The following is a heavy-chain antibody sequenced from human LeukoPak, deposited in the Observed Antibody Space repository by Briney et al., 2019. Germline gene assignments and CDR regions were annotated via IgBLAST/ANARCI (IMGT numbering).Heavy chain of an antibody. V-gene: IGHV3-7*03. CDR1: GFTFGNYG. J-gene: IGHJ4*02. D-gene: IGHD2-21*02. CDR2: IKQDGSQK. Sequence: GGSLRLSCAVSGFTFGNYGMHWVRQAPGKGLEWVANIKQDGSQKYYVDSVKGRFIISRDNAKNSLYLQMNSVRAEDTAVYYCAREGTFGDYRASGDHWGQGALVTVSS. CDR3: AREGTFGDYRASGDH.